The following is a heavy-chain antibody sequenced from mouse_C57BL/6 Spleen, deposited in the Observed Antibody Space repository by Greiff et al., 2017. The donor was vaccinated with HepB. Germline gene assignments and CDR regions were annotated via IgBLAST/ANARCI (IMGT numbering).Heavy chain of an antibody. CDR1: GYTFTDYN. V-gene: IGHV1-22*01. J-gene: IGHJ4*01. CDR3: ARIPLYYGSSFYALDY. D-gene: IGHD1-1*01. Sequence: VQLQQSGPELVKPGASVKMSCKASGYTFTDYNMHWVKQSHGKSLEWIGYINPNNGGTSYNQKFKGKATLTVNKSSSTAYMELRRLTSEESAVYYCARIPLYYGSSFYALDYWGQGTSVTVSS. CDR2: INPNNGGT.